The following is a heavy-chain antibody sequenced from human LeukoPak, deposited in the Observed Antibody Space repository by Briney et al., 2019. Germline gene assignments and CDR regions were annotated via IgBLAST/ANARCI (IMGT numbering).Heavy chain of an antibody. J-gene: IGHJ3*02. CDR3: AKDYDSSGYYHVGAFDI. V-gene: IGHV3-9*01. CDR1: GFTFDDFA. D-gene: IGHD3-22*01. Sequence: QPGGSLRLSCAASGFTFDDFAMHWVRQAPGKGLEWVSGISWNSGSIGYADSVKGRFTISRDNAKNSLYLQMNSLRAEDTALYYCAKDYDSSGYYHVGAFDIWGQGTMVTVSS. CDR2: ISWNSGSI.